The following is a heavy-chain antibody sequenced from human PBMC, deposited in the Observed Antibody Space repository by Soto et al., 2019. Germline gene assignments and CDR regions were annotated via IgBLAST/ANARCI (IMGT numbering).Heavy chain of an antibody. CDR3: VRDWYTFWGMDV. D-gene: IGHD1-1*01. CDR1: GFSFSTYG. J-gene: IGHJ6*01. V-gene: IGHV3-7*01. Sequence: GGSLTLACSASGFSFSTYGMNWVRQAPGKGLEWVANIKQDGSEKYYVDSVKGRFAISRDNAKDSLFLQMNNLRAEDTAVYYCVRDWYTFWGMDVWGQGTTVTVSS. CDR2: IKQDGSEK.